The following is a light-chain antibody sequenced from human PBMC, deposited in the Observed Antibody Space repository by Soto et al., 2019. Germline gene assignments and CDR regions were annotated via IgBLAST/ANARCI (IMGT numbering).Light chain of an antibody. V-gene: IGKV1-5*01. J-gene: IGKJ4*01. Sequence: DIQMTECPCSLPASVGDRFTITCVASQSISSWLAWYQQKQGKAPKLXXHGAFRLRSGVPSRFSGTASGTDGTITISSLKKEDGATYYGQQTFKTTLTFGGGTKVDIK. CDR1: QSISSW. CDR2: GAF. CDR3: QQTFKTTLT.